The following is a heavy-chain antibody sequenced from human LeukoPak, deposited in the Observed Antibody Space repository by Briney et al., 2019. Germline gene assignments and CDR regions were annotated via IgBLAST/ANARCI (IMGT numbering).Heavy chain of an antibody. D-gene: IGHD3-22*01. CDR2: IVVGSGNT. V-gene: IGHV1-58*01. CDR3: AADRASSGYLSAFDI. CDR1: GFTFTSSA. Sequence: SVKVSCKASGFTFTSSAVQWVRQARGQRLEWIGWIVVGSGNTNYAQKFQERVTITRDMSTSTAYMELSSLRSEDTAVYYCAADRASSGYLSAFDIWGQGTMATVSS. J-gene: IGHJ3*02.